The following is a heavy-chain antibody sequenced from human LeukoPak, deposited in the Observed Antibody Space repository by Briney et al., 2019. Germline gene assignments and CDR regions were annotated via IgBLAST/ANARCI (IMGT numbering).Heavy chain of an antibody. Sequence: GASVKVSCKASGYTFTSYYMHWVRQAPGQGLEWMGIINPSGGDTSYAQKFQGRLTMTRDTSTNTVYMELTSLRSEDTAVYYCATGVTAIENFDYWGQGTLVTVSS. J-gene: IGHJ4*02. CDR1: GYTFTSYY. CDR2: INPSGGDT. D-gene: IGHD2-21*02. V-gene: IGHV1-46*01. CDR3: ATGVTAIENFDY.